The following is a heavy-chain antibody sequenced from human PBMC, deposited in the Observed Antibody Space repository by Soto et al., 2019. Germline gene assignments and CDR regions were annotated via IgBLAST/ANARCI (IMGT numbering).Heavy chain of an antibody. V-gene: IGHV4-30-4*01. Sequence: SETLSLTCTVSGGSISSSSYYWSWIRQPPGKGLEWIGYIYYSGSTYYNPSLKSRVTISVDTSKNQFSLKLSSVTAADTAVYYCAREKYGGPANWGQGTLVTVSS. J-gene: IGHJ4*02. CDR2: IYYSGST. CDR1: GGSISSSSYY. D-gene: IGHD2-2*01. CDR3: AREKYGGPAN.